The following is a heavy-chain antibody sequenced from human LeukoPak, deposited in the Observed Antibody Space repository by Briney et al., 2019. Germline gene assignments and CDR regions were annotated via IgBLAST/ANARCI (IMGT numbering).Heavy chain of an antibody. Sequence: GGSLRLSCAASGFTFSSYAMAWVRQAPVKGLEWVSVITDSGINTYYTDSVKGRFTISRDNSKNTLYLQMNSLRAEDTAVYYCARVNGGSFDLAYYGMDVWGQGTTVTVSS. CDR3: ARVNGGSFDLAYYGMDV. J-gene: IGHJ6*02. D-gene: IGHD1-26*01. CDR1: GFTFSSYA. V-gene: IGHV3-23*01. CDR2: ITDSGINT.